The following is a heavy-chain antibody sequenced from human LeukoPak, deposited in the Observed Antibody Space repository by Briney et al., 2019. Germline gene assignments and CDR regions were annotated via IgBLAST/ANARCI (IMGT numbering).Heavy chain of an antibody. Sequence: TLSXTCXVXGGSFSGYYWSWIRQPPGKGLEWIGYIYYSGSTNYNPSLKSRVTISVDTSKNQFSLKLSSVTAADTAVYYCARGYGGVFDYWGQGTLVTVSS. V-gene: IGHV4-59*01. D-gene: IGHD4-23*01. J-gene: IGHJ4*02. CDR1: GGSFSGYY. CDR3: ARGYGGVFDY. CDR2: IYYSGST.